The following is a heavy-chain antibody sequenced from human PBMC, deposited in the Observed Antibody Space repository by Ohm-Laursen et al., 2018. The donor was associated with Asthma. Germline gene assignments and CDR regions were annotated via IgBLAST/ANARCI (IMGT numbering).Heavy chain of an antibody. CDR2: INPDGRET. J-gene: IGHJ4*02. D-gene: IGHD6-13*01. V-gene: IGHV3-7*01. CDR1: KFTFSNHW. CDR3: ARVFAAAHDY. Sequence: SLRLSCSASKFTFSNHWMNWVRQAPGKGLEWVANINPDGRETRHVDSVKGRFTISRDNAKDSLSLQMNSLRVEGTAVYYCARVFAAAHDYWGQGTLVTVSS.